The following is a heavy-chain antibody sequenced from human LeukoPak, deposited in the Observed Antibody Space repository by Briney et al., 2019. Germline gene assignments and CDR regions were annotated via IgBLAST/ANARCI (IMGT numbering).Heavy chain of an antibody. CDR2: ISYDGSNK. Sequence: GGSLRLSCAASGFTFSSYGMHWVRQAPGKGLEWVAVISYDGSNKYYADSVKGRFTISRDNSKNTLYLQMNSLRAEDTAVYHCAKVYGSGSSDFDYYYGMDVWGQGTTVTVSS. D-gene: IGHD3-10*01. V-gene: IGHV3-30*18. J-gene: IGHJ6*02. CDR3: AKVYGSGSSDFDYYYGMDV. CDR1: GFTFSSYG.